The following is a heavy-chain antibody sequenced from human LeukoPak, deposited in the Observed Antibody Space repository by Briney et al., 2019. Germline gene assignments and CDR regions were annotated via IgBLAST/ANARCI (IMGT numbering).Heavy chain of an antibody. V-gene: IGHV3-23*01. CDR3: AKRGLRGNWFHP. CDR2: ISGAGNSS. Sequence: GGSLRLSCAAPGFTFSSYAMNWVRQAPGKGLEWVSSISGAGNSSYYADSLRGRFTVSRDNSKNTLYLQMNSLRAEDTAVYYCAKRGLRGNWFHPWGQGTLVTVSS. J-gene: IGHJ5*02. D-gene: IGHD4-17*01. CDR1: GFTFSSYA.